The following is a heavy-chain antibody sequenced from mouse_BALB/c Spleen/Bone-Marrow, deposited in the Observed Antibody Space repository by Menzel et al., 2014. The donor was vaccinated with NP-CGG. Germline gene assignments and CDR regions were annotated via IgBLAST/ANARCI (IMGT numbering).Heavy chain of an antibody. J-gene: IGHJ4*01. D-gene: IGHD4-1*01. Sequence: EVQRVESGAELVKPGASVKLSCTASGFNAKDTYMHWVKQRPEQGLEWIGRIDPANGNTKYDPKFQGKATITADTSSNTAYLQLSSLTSEDTAVYYCARWEYYAMDYWGQGTSVTVSS. CDR3: ARWEYYAMDY. CDR1: GFNAKDTY. CDR2: IDPANGNT. V-gene: IGHV14-3*02.